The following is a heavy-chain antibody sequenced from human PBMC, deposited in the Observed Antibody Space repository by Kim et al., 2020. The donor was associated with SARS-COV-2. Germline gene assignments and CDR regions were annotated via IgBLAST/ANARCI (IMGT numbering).Heavy chain of an antibody. CDR3: ARVLYTYGAGYDN. D-gene: IGHD2-8*01. CDR2: INGGNGNR. CDR1: GYSFTGYA. V-gene: IGHV1-3*01. Sequence: ASVKVSCKASGYSFTGYAIHWVRQAPGQGLEWMGWINGGNGNRRYSQKLEGRVTPTRDISASTAYMELVSLRAEDTAVYFCARVLYTYGAGYDNWGQGTL. J-gene: IGHJ4*02.